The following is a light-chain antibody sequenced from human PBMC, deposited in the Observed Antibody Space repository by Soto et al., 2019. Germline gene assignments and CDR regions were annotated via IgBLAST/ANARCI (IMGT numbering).Light chain of an antibody. CDR1: QSLSSY. Sequence: EIVLTQSPRTLSLSPGERATLSCRASQSLSSYLAWYQQKPGQAPRLLIYGASSRATGIPDRFSGSGSGTDFTLTISRLEPEDFAVYYCRQYGSSPSYTFGQGTKLEIK. CDR3: RQYGSSPSYT. CDR2: GAS. V-gene: IGKV3-20*01. J-gene: IGKJ2*01.